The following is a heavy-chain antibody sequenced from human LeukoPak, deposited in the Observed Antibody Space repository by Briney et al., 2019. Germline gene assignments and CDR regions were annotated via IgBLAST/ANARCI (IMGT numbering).Heavy chain of an antibody. J-gene: IGHJ5*02. D-gene: IGHD3-22*01. CDR3: ARRITMIVVATNWFDP. CDR1: GGSFSGYY. CDR2: INHSGST. Sequence: SETLSLTCAVYGGSFSGYYWSWIRQPPGKGREWIGEINHSGSTNYNPSLKSRVTISVDTSKNQFYLKLSSVTAADTAVYYCARRITMIVVATNWFDPWGQGTLVTVSS. V-gene: IGHV4-34*01.